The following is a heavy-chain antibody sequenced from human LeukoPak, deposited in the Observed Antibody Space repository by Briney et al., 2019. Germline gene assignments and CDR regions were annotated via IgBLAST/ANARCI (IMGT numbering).Heavy chain of an antibody. J-gene: IGHJ3*02. CDR2: IYTSGST. CDR1: GGSISSYY. V-gene: IGHV4-4*07. CDR3: ARAPYYYDSSGYYNFDI. D-gene: IGHD3-22*01. Sequence: SETLSLTCTVSGGSISSYYWSWIRQPAGKGLEWIGRIYTSGSTNYNPSLKSRVTMSVDTSNNQFSLKLSSVTAADTAVYYCARAPYYYDSSGYYNFDIWGQGTMVTVSS.